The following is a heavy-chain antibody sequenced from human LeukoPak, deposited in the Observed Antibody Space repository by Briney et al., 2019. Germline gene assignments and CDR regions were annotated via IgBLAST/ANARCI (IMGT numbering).Heavy chain of an antibody. J-gene: IGHJ6*02. CDR2: IYTGGNT. CDR1: GFTVDSNY. Sequence: GGSLRLSCAASGFTVDSNYLSWVRQAPGKGLEWASTIYTGGNTYYADSVKGRFTISRDNAKNSLFLQMNSLRVEDTAVYYCARGHYGLDVWGQGTTDTVSS. CDR3: ARGHYGLDV. V-gene: IGHV3-53*01.